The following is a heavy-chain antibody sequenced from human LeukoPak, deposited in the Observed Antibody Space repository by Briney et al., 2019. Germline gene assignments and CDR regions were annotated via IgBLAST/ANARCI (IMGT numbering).Heavy chain of an antibody. D-gene: IGHD3-3*01. V-gene: IGHV4-39*01. Sequence: PSETLSLTCTVSDDSISSILYYWGWIRQSPGKGLEWIGSIYHSGSTYYNPSLKSRVTISVDTFKNQFSLKLRSVTAADTALYYCARHSTRVGWSGPFDYWGQGSLVTVSS. CDR1: DDSISSILYY. CDR3: ARHSTRVGWSGPFDY. J-gene: IGHJ4*02. CDR2: IYHSGST.